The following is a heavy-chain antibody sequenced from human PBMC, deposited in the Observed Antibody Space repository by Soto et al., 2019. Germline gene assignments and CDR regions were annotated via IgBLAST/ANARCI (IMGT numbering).Heavy chain of an antibody. CDR2: INPGYPAGRST. CDR3: GISVYYYDSSGYYSYAFDI. Sequence: ASVKVSCKASGYTLTTFFMHWVRQAPGQGLEWMGVINPGYPAGRSTTYAQKFQGRVTMTTDTSTSTVYMELSRLRSEDPAVYYCGISVYYYDSSGYYSYAFDIWGQGIMVPVSS. CDR1: GYTLTTFF. J-gene: IGHJ3*02. V-gene: IGHV1-46*01. D-gene: IGHD3-22*01.